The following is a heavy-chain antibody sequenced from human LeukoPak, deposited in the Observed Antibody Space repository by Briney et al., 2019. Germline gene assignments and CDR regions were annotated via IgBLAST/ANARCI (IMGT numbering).Heavy chain of an antibody. Sequence: SVKVSCKASGGTFSSYAISWVRQAPGQGLEWMGGIIPIFGTANYAQKFQGRVTITADESTSTAYMELSSLGSEDTAVYYCARESPYFGVVFVLDYWGQGTLVTVSS. CDR2: IIPIFGTA. CDR3: ARESPYFGVVFVLDY. V-gene: IGHV1-69*13. CDR1: GGTFSSYA. J-gene: IGHJ4*02. D-gene: IGHD3-3*01.